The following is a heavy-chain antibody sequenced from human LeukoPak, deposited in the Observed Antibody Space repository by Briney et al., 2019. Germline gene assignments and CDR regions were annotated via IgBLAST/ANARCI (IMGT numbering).Heavy chain of an antibody. CDR2: INSDGSWT. CDR1: RNYW. Sequence: GGSLRLSCAASRNYWMHWVRQAPGKGLVWVSHINSDGSWTSYADSVKGRFTISKDNAKNTVYLQMNNLRVEDTAVYYCVSFYETYWGRGTLVTVSS. V-gene: IGHV3-74*01. J-gene: IGHJ4*02. D-gene: IGHD2-2*01. CDR3: VSFYETY.